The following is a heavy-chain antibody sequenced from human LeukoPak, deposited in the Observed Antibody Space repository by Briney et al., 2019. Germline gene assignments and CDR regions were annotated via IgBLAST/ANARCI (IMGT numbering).Heavy chain of an antibody. J-gene: IGHJ6*03. CDR2: ISWDGGST. D-gene: IGHD3-10*01. Sequence: GGSLRLSCAASGFTFDDYAMHWVRQAPGKGLEWVSLISWDGGSTYYAGSVKGRFTISRDNSKNSLYLQMNSLRAEDTALYYCAKGGFEDYYMDVWGKGTTVTVSS. CDR1: GFTFDDYA. V-gene: IGHV3-43D*03. CDR3: AKGGFEDYYMDV.